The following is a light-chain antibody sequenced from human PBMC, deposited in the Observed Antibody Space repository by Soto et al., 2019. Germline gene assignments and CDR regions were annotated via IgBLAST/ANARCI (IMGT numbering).Light chain of an antibody. V-gene: IGKV3-20*01. CDR2: DAS. J-gene: IGKJ4*01. CDR3: QQFSSYPLT. CDR1: QTVRNNY. Sequence: VLTQSPGTLSLSPGERATLSCRASQTVRNNYLAWYQQKPGQAPRLLIYDASSRATGIPDRFSGGGSGTDFTLTISRLEPEDFTVYYCQQFSSYPLTFGGGTKVEIK.